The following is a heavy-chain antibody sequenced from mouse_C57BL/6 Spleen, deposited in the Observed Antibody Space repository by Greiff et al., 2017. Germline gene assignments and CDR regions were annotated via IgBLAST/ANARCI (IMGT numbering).Heavy chain of an antibody. Sequence: QVQLQQSDAELVKPGASVKISCKVSGYTFTDHTLHWMKQRPEQGLEWIGYIYPRDGSTQYNEKFKGKATLTADKSSSTAYMQLNSLTSDDSAVYFCARTYYDYDGFAYWGQGTLVTVSA. CDR1: GYTFTDHT. J-gene: IGHJ3*01. CDR2: IYPRDGST. D-gene: IGHD2-4*01. V-gene: IGHV1-78*01. CDR3: ARTYYDYDGFAY.